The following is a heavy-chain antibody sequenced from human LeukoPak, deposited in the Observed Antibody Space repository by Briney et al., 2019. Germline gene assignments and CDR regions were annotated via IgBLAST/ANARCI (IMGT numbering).Heavy chain of an antibody. CDR2: ISSSGGGT. CDR3: AKILGSGQYFDY. CDR1: GFTFSRYA. D-gene: IGHD3-3*01. Sequence: GGPLRLSCAASGFTFSRYAMSWLRQAPGKGLEWVSSISSSGGGTYYADSVKGRFTISRDNSKNTLYLQMNSLRAEDTAFYYCAKILGSGQYFDYWGQGTRVTVSS. J-gene: IGHJ4*02. V-gene: IGHV3-23*01.